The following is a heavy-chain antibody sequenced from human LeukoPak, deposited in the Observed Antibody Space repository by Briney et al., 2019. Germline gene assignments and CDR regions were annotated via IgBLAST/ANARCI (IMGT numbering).Heavy chain of an antibody. CDR1: GFTFPNHS. D-gene: IGHD6-19*01. V-gene: IGHV3-23*01. CDR2: ISGGGGST. CDR3: ARSIYSSGWYPFDF. J-gene: IGHJ4*02. Sequence: GSLRLPCSASGFTFPNHSMNWVRQAPGKGLEWVSTISGGGGSTYYADSVKGRFTISRDNSKNTLYLQVNSLRAEDTAVYYCARSIYSSGWYPFDFWGQGTLVTVSS.